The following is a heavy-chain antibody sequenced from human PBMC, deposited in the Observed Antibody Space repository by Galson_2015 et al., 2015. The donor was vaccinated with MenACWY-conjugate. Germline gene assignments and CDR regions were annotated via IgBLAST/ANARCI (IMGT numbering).Heavy chain of an antibody. V-gene: IGHV4-38-2*02. J-gene: IGHJ3*01. CDR2: IYHSGST. CDR3: AMEGGGSLITLAFEF. D-gene: IGHD3-16*01. Sequence: TLSLTCNVSGFSIGTGCYWGWIRQPPGKGLEWIGNIYHSGSTYYNPSLKSRLHMSLDRTKNQFSLELSSVTAADTAVYYCAMEGGGSLITLAFEFWGQGAVVTVSS. CDR1: GFSIGTGCY.